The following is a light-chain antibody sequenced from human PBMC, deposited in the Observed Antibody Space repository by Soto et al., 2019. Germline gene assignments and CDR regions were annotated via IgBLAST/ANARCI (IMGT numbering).Light chain of an antibody. CDR1: SSNIGSHT. Sequence: QSVLTQPSSASGTPGQSVNISCSGTSSNIGSHTVNWYQQIPGKAPQLFIFRTNERPSGVPDRFSGSKSGTSASLAISGLQSEDEADYYCAAWDDSLNGWVFGGGTKLTVL. CDR3: AAWDDSLNGWV. J-gene: IGLJ3*02. CDR2: RTN. V-gene: IGLV1-44*01.